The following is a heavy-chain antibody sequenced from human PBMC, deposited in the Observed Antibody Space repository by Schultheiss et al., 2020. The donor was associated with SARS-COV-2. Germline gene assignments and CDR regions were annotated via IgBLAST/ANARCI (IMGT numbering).Heavy chain of an antibody. V-gene: IGHV4-59*01. CDR2: IYHSGST. D-gene: IGHD6-13*01. CDR1: GGSISSYY. Sequence: SETLSLTCTVSGGSISSYYWSWIRQHPGKGLEWIGSIYHSGSTYYNPSLKSRVTISVDTSKNQFSLRLSSVTAADTAVYYCARGYSSSWANNWFDPWGQGTLVTV. J-gene: IGHJ5*02. CDR3: ARGYSSSWANNWFDP.